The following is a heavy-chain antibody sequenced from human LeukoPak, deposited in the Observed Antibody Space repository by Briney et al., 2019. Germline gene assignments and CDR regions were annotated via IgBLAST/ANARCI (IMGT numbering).Heavy chain of an antibody. J-gene: IGHJ5*02. V-gene: IGHV4-34*01. CDR3: ASSGAGNWFDP. D-gene: IGHD3-10*01. CDR2: INHSGST. Sequence: SETLSLTCAVYGGSFSGYYWSWIRQPPGKGLEWIGEINHSGSTNYNPSLKSRVTISVDTSENQFSLKLSSVTAADTAVYYCASSGAGNWFDPWGQGTLVTVSS. CDR1: GGSFSGYY.